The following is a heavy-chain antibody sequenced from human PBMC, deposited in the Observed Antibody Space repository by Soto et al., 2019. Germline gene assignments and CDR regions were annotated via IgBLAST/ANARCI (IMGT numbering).Heavy chain of an antibody. V-gene: IGHV3-73*02. D-gene: IGHD2-15*01. Sequence: DVQLVQSGGGLVQPGGSLKLSCAASGFTFSGSTVHWVRQASGEGLQWVGRIRSKANDYATTYIASMKGRFTISRDDSRNTAYLQMSDLKTEDTAVYYCTGGYCTGGTCYSGYFQHWGQGALVTVFS. J-gene: IGHJ1*01. CDR3: TGGYCTGGTCYSGYFQH. CDR2: IRSKANDYAT. CDR1: GFTFSGST.